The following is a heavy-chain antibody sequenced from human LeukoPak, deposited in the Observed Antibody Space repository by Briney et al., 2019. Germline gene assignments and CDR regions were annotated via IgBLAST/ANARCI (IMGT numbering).Heavy chain of an antibody. V-gene: IGHV4-34*01. CDR3: ARGRNGYCSSTSCYRFDY. J-gene: IGHJ4*02. Sequence: SETLSHTCAVYGGSFSGYYWSWIRQPPGKGLEWIGEINHSGSTNYNPSLKSRVTISVDTSKNQFSLKLSSVTAADTAVYYCARGRNGYCSSTSCYRFDYWSQGTLVTVSS. D-gene: IGHD2-2*01. CDR2: INHSGST. CDR1: GGSFSGYY.